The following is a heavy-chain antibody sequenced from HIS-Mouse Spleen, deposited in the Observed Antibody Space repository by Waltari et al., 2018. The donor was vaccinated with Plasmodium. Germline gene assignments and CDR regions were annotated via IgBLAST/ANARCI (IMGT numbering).Heavy chain of an antibody. D-gene: IGHD4-17*01. CDR2: IYSGGST. CDR3: ASKTTVTNHAFDI. CDR1: GFTVSSNY. J-gene: IGHJ3*02. V-gene: IGHV3-53*01. Sequence: EVKLVESGGGLIQPGGSLRLSCAASGFTVSSNYMSWVRQAPGKGLESVSVIYSGGSTYYAVAVKGRFTISRDNSKNPLYLQMNSLRAEDTAVYYCASKTTVTNHAFDIWGQGTMVTVSS.